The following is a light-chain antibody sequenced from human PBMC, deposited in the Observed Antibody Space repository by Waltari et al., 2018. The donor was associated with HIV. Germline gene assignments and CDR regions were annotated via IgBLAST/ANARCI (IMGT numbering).Light chain of an antibody. V-gene: IGLV2-8*01. CDR3: TSYAGRNTLV. J-gene: IGLJ2*01. CDR1: TSDVGAYNY. Sequence: QSALTQPPSASGSPGQSVTISCTGKTSDVGAYNYVSWYQQHPGKAPKLMIYDVVKRPAGVPDRFSGSKSGNTASLTVSGLQAEDEADYYCTSYAGRNTLVFGGGTKLTVL. CDR2: DVV.